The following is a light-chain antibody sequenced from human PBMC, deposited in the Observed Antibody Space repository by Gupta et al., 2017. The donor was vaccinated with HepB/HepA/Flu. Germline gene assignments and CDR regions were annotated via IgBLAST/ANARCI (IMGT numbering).Light chain of an antibody. CDR2: DAS. Sequence: EIVMTQLPATLSVSPGERVTLSCRASQSVTSNLVWYQQKPGQAPRPLIYDASTRATGIPARFSGSGSGTEFTLTIFSLQSEDSATYYCQQYNNWPPAFGGGTKVEI. J-gene: IGKJ4*01. CDR1: QSVTSN. CDR3: QQYNNWPPA. V-gene: IGKV3-15*01.